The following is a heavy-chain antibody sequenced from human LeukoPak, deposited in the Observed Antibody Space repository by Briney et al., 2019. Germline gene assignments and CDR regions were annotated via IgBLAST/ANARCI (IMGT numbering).Heavy chain of an antibody. V-gene: IGHV3-48*02. CDR1: GFTFSSYA. J-gene: IGHJ4*02. CDR3: ARDGPGGGYDSDY. D-gene: IGHD5-12*01. Sequence: GGSLRLSCAASGFTFSSYAMNWVRRAPGRGLEWVSYISSSSSLLYYADSVKGRFTISRDNAKNSLYLQMNSLRDEDTAVYYCARDGPGGGYDSDYWGQGTLVIVSS. CDR2: ISSSSSLL.